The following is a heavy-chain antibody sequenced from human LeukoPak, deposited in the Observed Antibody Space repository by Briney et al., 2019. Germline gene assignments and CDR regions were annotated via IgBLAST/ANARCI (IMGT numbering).Heavy chain of an antibody. V-gene: IGHV4-34*01. CDR1: GGSFSGYC. CDR3: AKSHYRFSSWYTTDTRYFDY. J-gene: IGHJ4*02. CDR2: INHSGST. Sequence: SETLFLTCSVYGGSFSGYCWGWIRQPPGKGMEWIGAINHSGSTNYHPSLMSRVTISVDTSKNQSSLKLSSVAAADTAVYYSAKSHYRFSSWYTTDTRYFDYWGQGTLVTVSS. D-gene: IGHD6-13*01.